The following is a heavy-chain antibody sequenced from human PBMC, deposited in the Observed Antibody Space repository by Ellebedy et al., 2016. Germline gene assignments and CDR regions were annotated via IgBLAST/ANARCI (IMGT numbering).Heavy chain of an antibody. CDR1: GFTFDDYA. D-gene: IGHD5-18*01. Sequence: GESLKISCAASGFTFDDYAMHWVRQAPGKGLVWVSRINSDGSSTSYADSVKGRFTISRDNAKNTLYLQMNSLRAEDTAVYYCAREVVDTAMVRVFYGMDVWGQGTTVTVSS. CDR2: INSDGSST. V-gene: IGHV3-74*01. CDR3: AREVVDTAMVRVFYGMDV. J-gene: IGHJ6*02.